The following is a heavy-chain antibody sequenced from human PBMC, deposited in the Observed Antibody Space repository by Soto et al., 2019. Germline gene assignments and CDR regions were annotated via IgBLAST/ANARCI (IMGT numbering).Heavy chain of an antibody. CDR1: GFTFSRYS. J-gene: IGHJ4*02. V-gene: IGHV3-21*01. CDR2: ISSTTNYI. CDR3: ARESEDLTSNFDY. Sequence: GGSLRLSCAASGFTFSRYSMNWVRQAPGKGLEWVSSISSTTNYIYYADSMKGRFTVSRDNAKNAVYLDMNSLSAEDTAVYYCARESEDLTSNFDYWGQGTLVTVSS.